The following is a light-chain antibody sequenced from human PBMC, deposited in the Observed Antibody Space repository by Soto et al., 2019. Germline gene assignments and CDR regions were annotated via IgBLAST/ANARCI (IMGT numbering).Light chain of an antibody. Sequence: EIVMTQSPVTLSMSPGERATLSCRAGESVSSNLAWYQQKPGQAPRLLIYGASTRATGIPARFTGSGSGTEVTLTISSLQFDDSAVYYCQQYNNWWTFGQGTKVEIK. CDR1: ESVSSN. CDR2: GAS. J-gene: IGKJ1*01. V-gene: IGKV3-15*01. CDR3: QQYNNWWT.